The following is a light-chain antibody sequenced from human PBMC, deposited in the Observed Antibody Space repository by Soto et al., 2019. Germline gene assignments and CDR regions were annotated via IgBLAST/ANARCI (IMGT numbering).Light chain of an antibody. Sequence: QSVLTQAPSASASLRASVNDTCTLTSEHSTYAIAWHRQQPEKGPRYLMRIFSDGSHVRGDGIPARFSGSSSGAERHLTISSLQSDDEAEYYWQTWGAGYVVFGGGPELTVL. J-gene: IGLJ2*01. CDR2: IFSDGSH. V-gene: IGLV4-69*01. CDR1: SEHSTYA. CDR3: QTWGAGYVV.